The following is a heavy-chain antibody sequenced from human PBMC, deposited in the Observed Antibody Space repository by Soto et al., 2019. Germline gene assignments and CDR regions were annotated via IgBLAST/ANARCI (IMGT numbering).Heavy chain of an antibody. Sequence: SETLSLTCTVSGGSISSYYWSWIRQPPGKGLEWIGYIYYSGSTNYNPSLKSRVTISVDTSKNQFSLKLSSVTAADTAVYYCARRKSLDYWGQGTLVTVSS. J-gene: IGHJ4*02. CDR3: ARRKSLDY. V-gene: IGHV4-59*08. CDR2: IYYSGST. CDR1: GGSISSYY.